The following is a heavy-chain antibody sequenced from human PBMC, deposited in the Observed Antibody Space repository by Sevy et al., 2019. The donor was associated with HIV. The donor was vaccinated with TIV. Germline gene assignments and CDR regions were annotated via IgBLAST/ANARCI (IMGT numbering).Heavy chain of an antibody. J-gene: IGHJ4*02. Sequence: GGSLRLSCAASGFTFSTYAMSWVRQTPGMGLESVSFISASAGSTYYADSVEGRFTISRDDSKNTLYVQMSSLRAEDSAVYYCAKGNIARFFATNYYYFDNWGQGTLVTVSS. CDR1: GFTFSTYA. D-gene: IGHD1-7*01. CDR2: ISASAGST. CDR3: AKGNIARFFATNYYYFDN. V-gene: IGHV3-23*01.